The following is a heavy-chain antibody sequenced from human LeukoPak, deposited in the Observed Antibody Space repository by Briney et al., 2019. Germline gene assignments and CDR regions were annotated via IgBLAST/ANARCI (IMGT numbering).Heavy chain of an antibody. CDR3: AELGITMIGGV. CDR2: ILENGSNQ. CDR1: GFTFSNYI. V-gene: IGHV3-30*04. J-gene: IGHJ6*04. Sequence: GGSLRLSCAASGFTFSNYIMHWVRQAPGKGLDWVAVILENGSNQYYVDSVKGRFTISRDNSKNTLNLQMNSLRAEDTAVYYCAELGITMIGGVWGKGTTVTISS. D-gene: IGHD3-10*02.